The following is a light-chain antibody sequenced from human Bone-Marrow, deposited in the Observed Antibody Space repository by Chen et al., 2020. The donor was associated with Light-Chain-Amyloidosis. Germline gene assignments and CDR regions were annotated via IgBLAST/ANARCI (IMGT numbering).Light chain of an antibody. J-gene: IGLJ3*02. Sequence: SYVLTQPSSVSVAPGPTATLACGGNNIGSTSVHWYQQTPGQAPLLVVYDDSDRPSGIPERLSGSNSGNTATLTISRVEAGDEADYYCQVWDRSSDHPVFGGGTKLTVL. CDR1: NIGSTS. V-gene: IGLV3-21*02. CDR2: DDS. CDR3: QVWDRSSDHPV.